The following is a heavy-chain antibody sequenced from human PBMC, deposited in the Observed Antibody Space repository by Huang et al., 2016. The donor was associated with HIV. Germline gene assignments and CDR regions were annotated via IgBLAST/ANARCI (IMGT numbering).Heavy chain of an antibody. CDR2: IVRSHEYI. CDR1: GFTFSTYS. CDR3: ASGSMVRGRGFDY. V-gene: IGHV3-21*01. Sequence: EVQLVESGGGLVKPGGSLRLSCAASGFTFSTYSMNWVRQAPGNGLGWVSAIVRSHEYIYYADSVKGRCTSSSDKSKNSLYLQMNSRRAEDTAVYYCASGSMVRGRGFDYWGQGTLVTVSS. J-gene: IGHJ4*02. D-gene: IGHD3-10*01.